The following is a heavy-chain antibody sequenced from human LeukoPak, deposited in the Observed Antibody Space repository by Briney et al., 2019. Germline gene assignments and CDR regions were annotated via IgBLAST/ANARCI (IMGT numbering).Heavy chain of an antibody. J-gene: IGHJ4*02. Sequence: SETLSLTCTVSGGSISSGDYYWSWIRQPPGKGLEWIGYIYYSGSTYYNPSLKSRVTISVDTSKNQFSLKLSSVTAADTAVYYCARGNFWSGYYSYWGQGTLVTVSS. D-gene: IGHD3-3*01. CDR2: IYYSGST. V-gene: IGHV4-30-4*01. CDR1: GGSISSGDYY. CDR3: ARGNFWSGYYSY.